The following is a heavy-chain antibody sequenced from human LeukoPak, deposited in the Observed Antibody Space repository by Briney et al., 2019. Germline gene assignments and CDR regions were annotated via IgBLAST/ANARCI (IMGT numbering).Heavy chain of an antibody. D-gene: IGHD3-10*01. CDR3: ARGGFGSGSHFDY. V-gene: IGHV1-8*01. CDR1: GYTFTCYD. Sequence: GASVKVSCKASGYTFTCYDINWVRQATGQGLEWMGWMNPNSGDTGYVQKFQGRVTMTRSTSISTAYMELSSLRSEDTAIYYCARGGFGSGSHFDYWGQGTLVTVSS. J-gene: IGHJ4*02. CDR2: MNPNSGDT.